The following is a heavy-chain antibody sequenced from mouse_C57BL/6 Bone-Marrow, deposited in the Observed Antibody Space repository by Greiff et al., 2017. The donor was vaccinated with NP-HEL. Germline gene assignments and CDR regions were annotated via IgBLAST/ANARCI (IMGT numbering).Heavy chain of an antibody. D-gene: IGHD3-2*02. J-gene: IGHJ4*01. CDR1: GYTFTDYN. CDR2: INPNNGGT. CDR3: ARCPQHRDAYYAKDY. Sequence: EVQLQQSGPELVKPGASVKIPCKASGYTFTDYNMDWVKQSHGKSLEWIGDINPNNGGTIYNQKFKGKATLTVDKSSSTAYMELRSLASEDTAVYYCARCPQHRDAYYAKDYWGQGTSVTVSS. V-gene: IGHV1-18*01.